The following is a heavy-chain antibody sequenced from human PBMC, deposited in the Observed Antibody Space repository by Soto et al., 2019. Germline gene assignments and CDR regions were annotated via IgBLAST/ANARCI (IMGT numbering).Heavy chain of an antibody. V-gene: IGHV5-51*01. Sequence: PGESLKISCKASGYSFPDYWIAWVRQMPGKGLEWMGIIYPGDSDTKYSPSFQGLVTTSADKSISTAYLQWTSLKASDTAVYYCARHNAMDVWGQGTTVTVSS. CDR1: GYSFPDYW. J-gene: IGHJ6*02. CDR3: ARHNAMDV. CDR2: IYPGDSDT.